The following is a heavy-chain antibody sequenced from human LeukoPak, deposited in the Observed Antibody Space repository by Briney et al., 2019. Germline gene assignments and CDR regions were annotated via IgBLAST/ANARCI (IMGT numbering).Heavy chain of an antibody. J-gene: IGHJ4*02. CDR2: IYYSGST. D-gene: IGHD5-18*01. V-gene: IGHV4-59*01. CDR1: GGSISSYY. Sequence: PSETLSLTCTVSGGSISSYYWSWIRRPPGKGLEWIGYIYYSGSTNYNPSLKSRVTISVDTSKNQFSLKLSSVTAADTAVYYCARAGYTYADYWGQGTLVTVSS. CDR3: ARAGYTYADY.